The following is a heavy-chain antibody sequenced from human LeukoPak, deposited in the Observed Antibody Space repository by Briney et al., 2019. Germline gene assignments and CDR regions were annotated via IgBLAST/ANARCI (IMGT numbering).Heavy chain of an antibody. V-gene: IGHV4-39*01. J-gene: IGHJ6*02. CDR1: GGPIRTDGSY. CDR2: IYIDGIT. Sequence: PSETLSLTCTVSGGPIRTDGSYWAWIRQPPGKGLEWIGSIYIDGITHYNSSLQSRVTLSIDTSKNQFSLKLTSVTAADTAVFYCARLFTRAWEYRYGMDVWGQGTAVTVSS. D-gene: IGHD1-26*01. CDR3: ARLFTRAWEYRYGMDV.